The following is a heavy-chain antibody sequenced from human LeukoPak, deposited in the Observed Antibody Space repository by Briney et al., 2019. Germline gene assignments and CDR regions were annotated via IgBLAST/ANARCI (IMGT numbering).Heavy chain of an antibody. CDR3: ASSIFTYYYGSGSLDY. CDR2: IKQDGSEK. J-gene: IGHJ4*02. V-gene: IGHV3-7*03. Sequence: GGSLRLSCAASGFTFSSYWMSWVRQAPGKGLEWVANIKQDGSEKYYVDSVKGRFTISRDNAKNSLYLQMNSLRAEDTAVYYCASSIFTYYYGSGSLDYWGQGTLVTVSS. CDR1: GFTFSSYW. D-gene: IGHD3-10*01.